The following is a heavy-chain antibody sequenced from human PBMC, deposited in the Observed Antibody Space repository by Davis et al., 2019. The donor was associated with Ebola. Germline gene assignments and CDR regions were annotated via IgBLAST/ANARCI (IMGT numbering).Heavy chain of an antibody. CDR2: ISSGGGAP. Sequence: GESLKISCAASGFTFSSYAMSWVRQAPGKGLEWVSDISSGGGAPYYADSVKGRFTTFRDNSKNTLYLQMNSLRAEDTAVYYCARRSSPDYWGQGTLVTVSS. CDR1: GFTFSSYA. V-gene: IGHV3-23*01. J-gene: IGHJ4*02. CDR3: ARRSSPDY. D-gene: IGHD2-2*01.